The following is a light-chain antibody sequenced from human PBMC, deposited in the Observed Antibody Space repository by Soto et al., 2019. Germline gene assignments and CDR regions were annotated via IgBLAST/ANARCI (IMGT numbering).Light chain of an antibody. CDR1: QRISSN. V-gene: IGKV3-15*01. CDR2: GAS. Sequence: EILMTQSQATLSFSPGERATLSCRASQRISSNVAWYQLKPGQAPRLLIYGASTRATGVPARFSGGGSGTEFTLTISSLQSEDFAVYFCQQYKDWPPYTFGRGTKLEIK. CDR3: QQYKDWPPYT. J-gene: IGKJ2*01.